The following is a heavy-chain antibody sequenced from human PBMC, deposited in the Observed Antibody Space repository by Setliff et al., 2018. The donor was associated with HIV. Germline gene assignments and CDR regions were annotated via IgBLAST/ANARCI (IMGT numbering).Heavy chain of an antibody. J-gene: IGHJ4*02. D-gene: IGHD2-2*01. CDR3: ARHSGGDQLLREFDY. Sequence: SETLSLTCAVYGGSFSDYYWSWIRQPPGKGLGWIGEVNHSGSTNYNPSLKSRVTISVDTSKNQFSLELSSVTAADTAIFYCARHSGGDQLLREFDYWGQGTLVTVSS. CDR2: VNHSGST. CDR1: GGSFSDYY. V-gene: IGHV4-34*01.